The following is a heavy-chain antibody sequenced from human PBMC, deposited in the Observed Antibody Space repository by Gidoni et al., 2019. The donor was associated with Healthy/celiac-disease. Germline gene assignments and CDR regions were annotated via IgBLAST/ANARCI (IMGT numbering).Heavy chain of an antibody. CDR1: GFTFSNAW. D-gene: IGHD4-17*01. J-gene: IGHJ2*01. CDR2: IKSKTDGGTT. V-gene: IGHV3-15*01. Sequence: EVQLVESGGGLVKPGGSLRLSCAASGFTFSNAWMRWVRQAPGKGLEWVGRIKSKTDGGTTDYAAPVKGRFTISRDDSKNTLYLQMNSLKTEDTAVYYCTTVLLPNYGDYGDVDWYFDLWGRGTLVTVSS. CDR3: TTVLLPNYGDYGDVDWYFDL.